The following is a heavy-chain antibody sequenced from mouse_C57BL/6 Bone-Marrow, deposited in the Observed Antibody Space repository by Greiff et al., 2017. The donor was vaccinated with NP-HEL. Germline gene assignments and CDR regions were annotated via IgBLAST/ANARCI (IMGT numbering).Heavy chain of an antibody. Sequence: EVKLVESGGGLVKPGGSLKLSCAASGFTFSDYGMHWVRQAPEKGLEWVAYISSGSSTIYYADTVKGRFTISRDNAKNTLFLQMTSLRSEDTAMYYCASRYRRLYYYAMDYWGQGTSVTVSS. CDR2: ISSGSSTI. J-gene: IGHJ4*01. D-gene: IGHD2-12*01. CDR3: ASRYRRLYYYAMDY. V-gene: IGHV5-17*01. CDR1: GFTFSDYG.